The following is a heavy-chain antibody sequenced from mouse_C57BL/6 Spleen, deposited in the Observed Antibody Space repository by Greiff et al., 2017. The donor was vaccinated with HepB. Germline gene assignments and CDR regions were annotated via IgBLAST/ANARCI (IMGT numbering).Heavy chain of an antibody. CDR2: IYPGDGDT. D-gene: IGHD3-3*01. Sequence: VQLQQSGAELVKPGASVKISCKASGYAFSSYWMNWVKQRPGKGLEWIGQIYPGDGDTNYNGKFKGKATLTADKSSSTAYMQLSSLTSEDSAVYFCARAGTDCAMDYWGQGTSVTVSS. CDR3: ARAGTDCAMDY. V-gene: IGHV1-80*01. CDR1: GYAFSSYW. J-gene: IGHJ4*01.